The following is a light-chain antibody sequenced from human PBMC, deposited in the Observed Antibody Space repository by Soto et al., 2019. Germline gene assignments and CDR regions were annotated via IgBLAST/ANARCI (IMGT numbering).Light chain of an antibody. CDR2: DAS. V-gene: IGKV3-11*01. CDR3: QQRSNWPLT. Sequence: EIVLTQSPATLSLSPGERATLSCRASQSVSRYLAWYQQKPGQAPRLLIFDASNRATGIPARFSGSGSGTDLTLTISSLEAEDFAVYYCQQRSNWPLTFGGGTKVEIK. CDR1: QSVSRY. J-gene: IGKJ4*01.